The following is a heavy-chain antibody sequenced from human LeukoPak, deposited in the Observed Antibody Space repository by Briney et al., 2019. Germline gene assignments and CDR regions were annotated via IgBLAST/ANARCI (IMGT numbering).Heavy chain of an antibody. CDR3: ARYYCSSTSCYTGVLGYYFDY. CDR2: INPNSGGT. D-gene: IGHD2-2*02. V-gene: IGHV1-2*02. J-gene: IGHJ4*02. CDR1: GYTFTGYY. Sequence: PGASVKVSCKAFGYTFTGYYMHWVRQAPGQGLEWMGWINPNSGGTNYAQKFQGRVTMTRDTSISTAYMELSRLRSDDTAVYYCARYYCSSTSCYTGVLGYYFDYWGQGTLVTVSS.